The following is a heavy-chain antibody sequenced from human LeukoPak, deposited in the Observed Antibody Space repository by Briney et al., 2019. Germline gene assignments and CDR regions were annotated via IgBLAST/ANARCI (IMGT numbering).Heavy chain of an antibody. D-gene: IGHD5-18*01. CDR2: ISSSNRYT. J-gene: IGHJ4*01. CDR3: VRDRSPGTGIVRLDY. CDR1: GFTFSDYY. V-gene: IGHV3-11*06. Sequence: GGSLRLSCAASGFTFSDYYMSWIRQAPGKGLEWVSYISSSNRYTNYADSVKGRFTISRDNAQNSLFLQMNSLRDEDTAVYYCVRDRSPGTGIVRLDYWGQGTLVTVSS.